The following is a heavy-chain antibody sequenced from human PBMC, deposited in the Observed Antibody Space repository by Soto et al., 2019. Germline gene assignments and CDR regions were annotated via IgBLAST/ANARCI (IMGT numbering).Heavy chain of an antibody. D-gene: IGHD5-18*01. V-gene: IGHV3-21*01. CDR2: IGSSSSGR. CDR3: ARTDLRYGSLDY. J-gene: IGHJ4*02. CDR1: AFTFSDYS. Sequence: EVQLVESGGGRVDLGGSLGLSGAASAFTFSDYSMNWFRQPPGRGLEWVSSIGSSSSGRYHADSVMGRFTISRDNAKNSLYLQMNSLRAEDTAVYYCARTDLRYGSLDYWGQGTLVTVSS.